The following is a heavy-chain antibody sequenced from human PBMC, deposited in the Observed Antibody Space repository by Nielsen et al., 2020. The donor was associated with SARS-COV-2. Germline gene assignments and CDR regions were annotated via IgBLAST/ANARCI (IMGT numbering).Heavy chain of an antibody. CDR2: ISWNSGSI. J-gene: IGHJ4*02. D-gene: IGHD3-22*01. V-gene: IGHV3-9*01. CDR3: AKDDSSGSLFDY. CDR1: GFTFDDYA. Sequence: SLKISCAASGFTFDDYAMHWVRQAPGKGLGWVSGISWNSGSIGYADSVKGRFTISRDNAKNSLYLQMNSLRAEDTALYYCAKDDSSGSLFDYWGQGTLVTVSS.